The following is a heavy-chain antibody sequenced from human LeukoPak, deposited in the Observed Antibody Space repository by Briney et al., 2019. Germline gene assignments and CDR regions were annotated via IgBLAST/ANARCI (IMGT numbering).Heavy chain of an antibody. CDR3: ARAGVGAIYYFDY. Sequence: PGGSLRLSCAASGFTFSNYGMHWVRQAPGKGLEWVALIWHDGSNKYYADSVRGRFTISRDNSKNTLYLQMKSLRVEDTAVYYCARAGVGAIYYFDYWGQGTLVTVSS. J-gene: IGHJ4*02. CDR1: GFTFSNYG. D-gene: IGHD1-26*01. V-gene: IGHV3-33*01. CDR2: IWHDGSNK.